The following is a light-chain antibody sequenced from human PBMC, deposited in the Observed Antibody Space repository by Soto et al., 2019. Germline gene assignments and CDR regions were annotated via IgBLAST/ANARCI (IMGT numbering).Light chain of an antibody. Sequence: EIVMTQSPATLSVSPGERATLSCRASQSVSSNLAWYQQKPGQVPTLLIYVASTRATGVPARFSGSGSGTEFTLTISILQSEDFAVYYCQQYNNWPLTFGGGTKVEIK. CDR3: QQYNNWPLT. V-gene: IGKV3-15*01. J-gene: IGKJ4*01. CDR1: QSVSSN. CDR2: VAS.